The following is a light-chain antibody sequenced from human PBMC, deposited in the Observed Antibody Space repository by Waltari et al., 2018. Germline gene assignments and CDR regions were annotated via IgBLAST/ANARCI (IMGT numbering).Light chain of an antibody. Sequence: DIQMTQSPSSLSASVGDRVTITCQASQDISNSLNWYQQKPGKAPKLLIYDASNLERGVPSRFSGSGSGTDFTLIISSLQPEDIATYYCQQYDNLPSFTFGPGTKVDL. CDR1: QDISNS. J-gene: IGKJ3*01. CDR3: QQYDNLPSFT. CDR2: DAS. V-gene: IGKV1-33*01.